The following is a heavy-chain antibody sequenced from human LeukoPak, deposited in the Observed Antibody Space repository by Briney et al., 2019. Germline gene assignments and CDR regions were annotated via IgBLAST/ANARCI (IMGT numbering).Heavy chain of an antibody. CDR2: IYHSGST. CDR1: GYSISSGYY. CDR3: ARGEGQNFDY. J-gene: IGHJ4*02. Sequence: SETLSLTCTVSGYSISSGYYWGWIRQPPGKGLEWIGSIYHSGSTYYNPSLKGRVTISVDTSKNQFSLKLSSVTATDTAVYYCARGEGQNFDYWGQGTPVTVSS. D-gene: IGHD1-26*01. V-gene: IGHV4-38-2*02.